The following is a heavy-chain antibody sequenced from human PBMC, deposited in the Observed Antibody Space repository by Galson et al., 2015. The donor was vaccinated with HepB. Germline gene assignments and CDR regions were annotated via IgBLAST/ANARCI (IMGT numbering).Heavy chain of an antibody. CDR2: ISSSSSTI. J-gene: IGHJ4*02. Sequence: SLRLSCAASGFTFSSYSMNWVRQAPGKGLEWVSYISSSSSTIYYADSVKGRFTISRDNAKNSLYLQMNSLRAEDTAVYYCARGSKLWFGEPFDYWGQGTLVTVSS. V-gene: IGHV3-48*01. D-gene: IGHD3-10*01. CDR3: ARGSKLWFGEPFDY. CDR1: GFTFSSYS.